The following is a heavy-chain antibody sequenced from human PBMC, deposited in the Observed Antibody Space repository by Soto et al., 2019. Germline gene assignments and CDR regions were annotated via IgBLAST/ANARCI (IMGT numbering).Heavy chain of an antibody. V-gene: IGHV3-48*02. CDR3: ARETRSGDYYDSSPLGY. Sequence: PGGSLRLSCAASGFTFSSYSMNWVRQAPGKGLEWVSYISSSSSTIYYADSVKGRFTISRDNAKNSLYLQMNSLRDEDTAVYYCARETRSGDYYDSSPLGYWGQGTLVTVSS. CDR2: ISSSSSTI. D-gene: IGHD3-22*01. J-gene: IGHJ4*02. CDR1: GFTFSSYS.